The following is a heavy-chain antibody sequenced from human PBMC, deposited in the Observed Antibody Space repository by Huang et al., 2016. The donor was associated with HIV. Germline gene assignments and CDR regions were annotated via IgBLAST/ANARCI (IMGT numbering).Heavy chain of an antibody. V-gene: IGHV4-4*07. J-gene: IGHJ3*01. D-gene: IGHD3-10*01. CDR1: GGSISGFY. Sequence: QVQLQESGPGLLKSSETLSLTCTLSGGSISGFYWSCIRQPAGKGLEWIGRGSASGSTYYNPSLKSRVTMSIDTSKNQFSINVTSVTVADSAMYYCATDYRDGFDVWGQGTMVTVSS. CDR3: ATDYRDGFDV. CDR2: GSASGST.